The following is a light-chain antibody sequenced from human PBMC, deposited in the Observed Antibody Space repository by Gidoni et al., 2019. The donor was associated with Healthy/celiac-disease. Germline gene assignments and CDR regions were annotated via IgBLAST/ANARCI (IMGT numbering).Light chain of an antibody. CDR1: KNY. CDR3: QQYYSTPPLT. J-gene: IGKJ4*01. CDR2: WAS. V-gene: IGKV4-1*01. Sequence: IVMTQSPDSLAVSLGERATINNKNYLAWYQQKPGQPPKLLIYWASTRESGVPDRFSGSGSGTDFTLTISSLQAEDVAVYYCQQYYSTPPLTFXGXTKVEIK.